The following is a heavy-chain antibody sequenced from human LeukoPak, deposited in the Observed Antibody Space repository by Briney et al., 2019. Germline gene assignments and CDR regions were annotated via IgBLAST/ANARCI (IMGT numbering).Heavy chain of an antibody. J-gene: IGHJ4*02. Sequence: SVKVSCKASGYTFTSYYMHWVRQAPGQGLEWMGIINPSGGSTSYAQKFQGRVTMTRDTSTSTVYMELSSLRSEDTAVYYCARDRAEYSSSSHHPHYWGQGTLVTVSS. CDR3: ARDRAEYSSSSHHPHY. CDR1: GYTFTSYY. CDR2: INPSGGST. V-gene: IGHV1-46*01. D-gene: IGHD6-6*01.